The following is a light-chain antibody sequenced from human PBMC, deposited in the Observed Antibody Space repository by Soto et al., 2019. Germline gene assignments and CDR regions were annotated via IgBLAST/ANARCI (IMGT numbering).Light chain of an antibody. Sequence: DIQMTQPPSSLSASVGDRVTITCRASRGISNYLAWNQQQPGKVPKLLSYVASTLKSGVPSRFSGSGSGTDFTLTISSLQPEDVADYYCQRYNSAPWTCGEGTKVEL. CDR3: QRYNSAPWT. CDR2: VAS. V-gene: IGKV1-27*01. CDR1: RGISNY. J-gene: IGKJ1*01.